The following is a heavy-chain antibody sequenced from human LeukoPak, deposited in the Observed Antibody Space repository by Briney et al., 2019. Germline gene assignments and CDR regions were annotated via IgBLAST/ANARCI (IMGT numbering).Heavy chain of an antibody. J-gene: IGHJ3*02. V-gene: IGHV1-58*01. CDR2: IVVGSGNT. CDR1: GFTFTSSA. Sequence: ASVKVSCKASGFTFTSSAVQWVRQARGQRLEWIGWIVVGSGNTNYAQKFQERVTITRDMSTSTAYMELSSLRSEDTAVYYCAAWGYDSSGYSGYAFDIWGQGTMVTVSS. D-gene: IGHD3-22*01. CDR3: AAWGYDSSGYSGYAFDI.